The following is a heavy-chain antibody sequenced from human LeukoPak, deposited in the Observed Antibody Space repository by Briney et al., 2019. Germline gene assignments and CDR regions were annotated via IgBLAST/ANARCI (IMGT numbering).Heavy chain of an antibody. D-gene: IGHD4-11*01. J-gene: IGHJ4*01. CDR1: GFIFSHYG. V-gene: IGHV3-33*01. CDR2: TWSD. CDR3: ARDAQRGFDYSNSLKY. Sequence: GGSLRLSCVASGFIFSHYGMHWVRQAPGKGLEWVAVTWSDDAGSVKGRFTISRDNSQNTVFLQMNSLRAEDTAMYYCARDAQRGFDYSNSLKYWGHGILVTVSS.